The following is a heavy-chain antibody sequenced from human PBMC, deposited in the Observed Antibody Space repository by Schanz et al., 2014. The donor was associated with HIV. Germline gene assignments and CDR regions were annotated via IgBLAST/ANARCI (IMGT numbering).Heavy chain of an antibody. CDR3: ARGEAITYYYHYYGMDV. V-gene: IGHV3-53*01. D-gene: IGHD1-20*01. CDR2: LYSGGRK. Sequence: EVQLVESGGGLIQPGGSLRLTCVASGFTVSSNYMTWVRQAPGKGLEWVSVLYSGGRKYYADAVKGRFTISRDSSKNTVYHEMNSLRAEDTAVYYCARGEAITYYYHYYGMDVWGQGTTVTVSS. J-gene: IGHJ6*02. CDR1: GFTVSSNY.